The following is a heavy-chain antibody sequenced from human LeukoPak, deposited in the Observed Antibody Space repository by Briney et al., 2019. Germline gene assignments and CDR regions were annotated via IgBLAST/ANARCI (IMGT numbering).Heavy chain of an antibody. J-gene: IGHJ4*02. CDR3: ARDPSSTVVMRYYFDY. CDR2: IIPIFGIA. CDR1: GGTFISYA. Sequence: ASVKVSCKASGGTFISYAISWVRQAPGQGLEWMGRIIPIFGIANYAQKFQGRVTITADKSTSTAYMELSSLRSEDTAVYYCARDPSSTVVMRYYFDYWGQGTLVTVSS. D-gene: IGHD4-23*01. V-gene: IGHV1-69*04.